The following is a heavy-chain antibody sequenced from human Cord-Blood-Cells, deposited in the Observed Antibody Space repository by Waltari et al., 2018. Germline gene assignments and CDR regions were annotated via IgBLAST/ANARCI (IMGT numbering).Heavy chain of an antibody. D-gene: IGHD2-15*01. CDR3: ARRWWYSNDAFDI. CDR1: GFTFSSYE. J-gene: IGHJ3*02. CDR2: ISSRGSTI. Sequence: EVQLVESGGGLVQPGGSLRLSCAASGFTFSSYEMNWVRQAPGKGLEWVSYISSRGSTIYYADSVKGRFTISRDNAKNSLYLQMNSLRAEDTAVYYCARRWWYSNDAFDIWGQGTMVTVSS. V-gene: IGHV3-48*03.